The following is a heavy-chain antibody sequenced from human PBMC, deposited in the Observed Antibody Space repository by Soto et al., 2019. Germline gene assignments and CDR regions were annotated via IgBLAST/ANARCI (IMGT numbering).Heavy chain of an antibody. J-gene: IGHJ4*02. CDR1: GFTFSSYA. D-gene: IGHD3-10*01. CDR2: ISYDGSNK. CDR3: ARPDYGSGSYPDY. V-gene: IGHV3-30-3*01. Sequence: QVQLVESGGGVVQPGRSLRLSCTASGFTFSSYAMHWVRQAPGKGLEWVAVISYDGSNKYYADSVKGRFTISRDNSKNTLFLQMNSLRAEATAVYYCARPDYGSGSYPDYWGQGTLVTVSS.